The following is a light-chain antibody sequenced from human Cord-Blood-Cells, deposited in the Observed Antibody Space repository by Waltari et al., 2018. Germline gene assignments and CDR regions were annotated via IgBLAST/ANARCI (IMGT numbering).Light chain of an antibody. Sequence: DIVMTQSPDSLAVSLGERATINCKSSQSVLYSSNNKNYLAWYQQKPGQPPKLLIYCASTRESGVPDRFSGSGSGTDFTLTIRSLQAEDVAVYYCQQYYSTPRTFGQGTKVEIK. CDR1: QSVLYSSNNKNY. CDR3: QQYYSTPRT. CDR2: CAS. J-gene: IGKJ1*01. V-gene: IGKV4-1*01.